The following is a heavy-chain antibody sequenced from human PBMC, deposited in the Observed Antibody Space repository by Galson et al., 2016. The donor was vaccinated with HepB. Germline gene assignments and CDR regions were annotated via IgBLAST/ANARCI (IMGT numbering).Heavy chain of an antibody. CDR1: GFTFSSYA. CDR3: ARDSPYSSSSPYYGMDV. CDR2: ISYDGNNK. D-gene: IGHD6-6*01. J-gene: IGHJ6*02. V-gene: IGHV3-30*04. Sequence: SLRLSCAASGFTFSSYAMHWVRQAPGKGLEWVAVISYDGNNKFYADSVKGRFTISRDNSKNTLYLQMNSLRPEDTAVYYCARDSPYSSSSPYYGMDVWGQGTTVTVSS.